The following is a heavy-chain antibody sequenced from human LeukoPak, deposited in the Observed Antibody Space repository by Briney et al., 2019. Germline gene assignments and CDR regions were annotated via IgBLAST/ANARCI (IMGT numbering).Heavy chain of an antibody. CDR3: ARGARAGYNLEPFDY. CDR2: IYYSGST. Sequence: PSETLSLTCTVSGGSISSSSNYWGWIRPPPGKGLEWIGSIYYSGSTKYNPSLKSRVTISVDTSKNQFSLKLSSVTAADTAVYYCARGARAGYNLEPFDYWGQGTLVTVSS. D-gene: IGHD5-24*01. J-gene: IGHJ4*02. CDR1: GGSISSSSNY. V-gene: IGHV4-39*07.